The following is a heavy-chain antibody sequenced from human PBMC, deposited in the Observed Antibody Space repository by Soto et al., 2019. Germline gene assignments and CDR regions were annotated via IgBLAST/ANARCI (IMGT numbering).Heavy chain of an antibody. CDR1: GFTFSSYG. Sequence: GSLRLSCAASGFTFSSYGMHWVRQAPGKGLEWVAVIWYDGSNKFYADSVKGRFTISRDNSKNTLYLQMNSLRAEDTAVYYCARDVYDSSGSNWFDPWGQGTLVTVSS. D-gene: IGHD3-22*01. CDR2: IWYDGSNK. CDR3: ARDVYDSSGSNWFDP. V-gene: IGHV3-33*01. J-gene: IGHJ5*02.